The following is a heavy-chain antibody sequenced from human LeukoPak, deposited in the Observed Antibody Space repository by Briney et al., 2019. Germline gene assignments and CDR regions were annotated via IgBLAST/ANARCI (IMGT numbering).Heavy chain of an antibody. CDR2: FYPGDSDT. D-gene: IGHD3-3*01. V-gene: IGHV5-51*01. CDR3: ARHGLAYYDFWSGPPTEYNWFDP. J-gene: IGHJ5*02. Sequence: GESLKISCKGSGYSFTSYWIGWVRQLPGKGLEWMGIFYPGDSDTRYSPSFQGQVTISADKSISTAYLQWSSLKASDTAMYYCARHGLAYYDFWSGPPTEYNWFDPWGQGTLVTVSS. CDR1: GYSFTSYW.